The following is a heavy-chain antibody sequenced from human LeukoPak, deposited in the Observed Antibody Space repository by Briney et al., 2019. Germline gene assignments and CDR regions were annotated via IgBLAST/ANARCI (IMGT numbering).Heavy chain of an antibody. D-gene: IGHD5-24*01. V-gene: IGHV1-69*13. J-gene: IGHJ4*02. Sequence: SVKVSCKASGGTFSSYAISWVRQAPGQGLEWMGGIIPIFGTANYAQKFQGRVTITADESTSTAYMELSSLRSEDTAVYYCAKDRVEMATILDYWGQGTLVTVSS. CDR2: IIPIFGTA. CDR3: AKDRVEMATILDY. CDR1: GGTFSSYA.